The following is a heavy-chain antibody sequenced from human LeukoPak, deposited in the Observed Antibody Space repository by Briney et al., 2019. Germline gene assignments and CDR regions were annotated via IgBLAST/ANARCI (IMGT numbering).Heavy chain of an antibody. CDR3: ARGGSSITIFGVVRSNWFDP. CDR2: IIPIFGTA. Sequence: SVKVSCKASGGTLSSYAISWVRQAPGQRLEWMGGIIPIFGTANYAQNFQGRVTITADESTRTANMQLSSLRSEDTAVYYCARGGSSITIFGVVRSNWFDPWGQGTLVTVSS. CDR1: GGTLSSYA. D-gene: IGHD3-3*01. V-gene: IGHV1-69*13. J-gene: IGHJ5*02.